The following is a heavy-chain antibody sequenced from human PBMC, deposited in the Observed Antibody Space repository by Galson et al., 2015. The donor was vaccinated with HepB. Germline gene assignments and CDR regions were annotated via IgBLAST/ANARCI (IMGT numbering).Heavy chain of an antibody. CDR2: IRKKTNSYTT. CDR3: ARVAVGATAYAFDC. Sequence: SLRLSCAASGFTFSDHYMDWVRQAPGKGLEWVGRIRKKTNSYTTEYAASVKGRFTISRDDSKNSLYLQMNSLKTEDTAVYYCARVAVGATAYAFDCWGQGTLVTVSS. D-gene: IGHD1-26*01. V-gene: IGHV3-72*01. J-gene: IGHJ4*02. CDR1: GFTFSDHY.